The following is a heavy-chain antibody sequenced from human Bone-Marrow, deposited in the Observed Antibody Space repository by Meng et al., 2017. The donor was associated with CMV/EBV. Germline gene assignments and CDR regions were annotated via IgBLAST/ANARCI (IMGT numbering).Heavy chain of an antibody. CDR3: AKDKGLRFLECFSV. V-gene: IGHV3-30*02. D-gene: IGHD3-3*01. J-gene: IGHJ4*02. Sequence: GESLKISCAASGITFSNHGMHWVRQAPGKGLEWVAFIRNDGSDKYYADSVKGRFTISRDNSKNMLYMQMNSLRAEDTAVYYCAKDKGLRFLECFSVGGKGTLVTVSS. CDR1: GITFSNHG. CDR2: IRNDGSDK.